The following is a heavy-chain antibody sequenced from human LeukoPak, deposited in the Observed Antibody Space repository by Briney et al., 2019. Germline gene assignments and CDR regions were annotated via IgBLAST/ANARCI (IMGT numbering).Heavy chain of an antibody. CDR3: ARDAPPYYYDSSGYDY. CDR2: IYYSGST. V-gene: IGHV4-59*01. J-gene: IGHJ4*02. D-gene: IGHD3-22*01. CDR1: GFTLSSYW. Sequence: GSLRLSCAASGFTLSSYWMNWVRQPPGKGLEWIGYIYYSGSTNYNPSLKSRVTISVDTSKNQFSLKLSSVTAADTAVYYCARDAPPYYYDSSGYDYWGQGTLVTVSS.